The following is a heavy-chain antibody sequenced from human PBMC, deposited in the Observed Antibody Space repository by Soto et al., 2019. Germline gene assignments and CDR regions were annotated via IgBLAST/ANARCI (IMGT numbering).Heavy chain of an antibody. CDR3: AKNGQPPYYYYGMDV. CDR2: ISGYNGDT. CDR1: GYTFSRYG. D-gene: IGHD2-8*01. V-gene: IGHV1-18*01. Sequence: QGQLVQSGPEVKKPGASVKVSCKASGYTFSRYGISWVRQAPGQGLEWMGWISGYNGDTKYAQKVQGRVTMTIDTYXXTAYMELRSLTSDDTAIYYCAKNGQPPYYYYGMDVWGQGTTVTVSS. J-gene: IGHJ6*01.